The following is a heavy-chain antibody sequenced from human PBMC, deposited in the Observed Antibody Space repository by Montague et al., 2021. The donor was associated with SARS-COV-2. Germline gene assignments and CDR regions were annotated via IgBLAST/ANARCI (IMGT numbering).Heavy chain of an antibody. CDR3: AREFRIELWQTNWYFGL. J-gene: IGHJ2*01. CDR1: GDSITTYY. CDR2: FDHSGNT. V-gene: IGHV4-59*01. Sequence: SETLSLTCSVSGDSITTYYWSWIRQPPGKGLEWIGNFDHSGNTKYNPSLKGRATISVDTSKNQFALRLSSVTAADTAVYYCAREFRIELWQTNWYFGLWGRGTLVTVSS. D-gene: IGHD3-16*01.